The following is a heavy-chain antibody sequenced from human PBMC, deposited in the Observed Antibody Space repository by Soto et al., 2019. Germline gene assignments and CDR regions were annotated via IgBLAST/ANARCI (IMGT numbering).Heavy chain of an antibody. CDR3: ARGPRESGEWLLFDY. D-gene: IGHD3-3*01. J-gene: IGHJ4*02. V-gene: IGHV1-8*01. CDR2: MNPDTGNT. Sequence: ASVKFACKASGYTFSTYEINWVRLAAGQGLEWMGRMNPDTGNTGYAQKFQDRVTMTRNTSIRTAYMELSSLRSDDTAVYYCARGPRESGEWLLFDYWGQGALVT. CDR1: GYTFSTYE.